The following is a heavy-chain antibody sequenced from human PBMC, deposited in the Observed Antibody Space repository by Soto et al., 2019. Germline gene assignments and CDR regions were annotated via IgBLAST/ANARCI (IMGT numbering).Heavy chain of an antibody. D-gene: IGHD3-10*01. J-gene: IGHJ4*02. CDR2: IYYSGST. CDR3: ARHVSLWFGELDY. CDR1: GGSISSSSYY. Sequence: QLQLQESGPGLVKPSETLSLTCTVSGGSISSSSYYWGWIRQPPGKGLEWIGSIYYSGSTYYNPSLKSRVTISVDTSKNQFSLKLSSVTAADTAVYYCARHVSLWFGELDYWGQGTLVTVSS. V-gene: IGHV4-39*01.